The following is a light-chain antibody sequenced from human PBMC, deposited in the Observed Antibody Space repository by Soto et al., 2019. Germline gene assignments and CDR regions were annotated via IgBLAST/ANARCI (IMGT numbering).Light chain of an antibody. CDR2: SNN. Sequence: QSVLTQPPSASGTPGQRVTISCSGSSSNIGSNTVNWYQQLPGTAPKLLIYSNNQRPSGVPDQFSGSKSGTSASLAISGLQSEDEADFYCAAWDDSLNVPAYVLGTGTKVTVL. CDR3: AAWDDSLNVPAYV. J-gene: IGLJ1*01. V-gene: IGLV1-44*01. CDR1: SSNIGSNT.